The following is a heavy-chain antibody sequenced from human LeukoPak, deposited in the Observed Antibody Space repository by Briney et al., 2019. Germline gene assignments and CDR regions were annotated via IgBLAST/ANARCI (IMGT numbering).Heavy chain of an antibody. CDR2: IYYSGST. D-gene: IGHD5-18*01. Sequence: PSETLSLTCTVSGGSISSSSYCWGWIRQPPGKGLEWIGSIYYSGSTYYNPSLKSRVTISVDTSKNQFSLKLSSVTAADTAVYYCASTDTAMGPDAFDIWGQRTMVTVSS. CDR1: GGSISSSSYC. V-gene: IGHV4-39*01. J-gene: IGHJ3*02. CDR3: ASTDTAMGPDAFDI.